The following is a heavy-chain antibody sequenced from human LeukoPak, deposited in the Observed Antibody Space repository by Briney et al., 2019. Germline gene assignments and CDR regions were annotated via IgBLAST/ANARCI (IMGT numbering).Heavy chain of an antibody. CDR3: ARGGVSYSAYYYYYYMDV. D-gene: IGHD4-11*01. CDR1: GYTFTSYD. J-gene: IGHJ6*03. CDR2: MNPNSGTT. Sequence: ASVKVSCKASGYTFTSYDINWVRQATGQGLEWMGWMNPNSGTTGYAQKFQGRVTMTRNTSISTAYMELSSLRSEDTAVYYCARGGVSYSAYYYYYYMDVWGKGTTVTVSS. V-gene: IGHV1-8*01.